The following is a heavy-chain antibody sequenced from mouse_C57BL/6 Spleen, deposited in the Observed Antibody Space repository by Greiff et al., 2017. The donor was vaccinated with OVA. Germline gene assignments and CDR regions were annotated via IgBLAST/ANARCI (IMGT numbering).Heavy chain of an antibody. Sequence: VQLQQSGPELVKPGASVKMSCKASGYTFTDYNMHWVKQSHGKSLEWIGYINPNNGGTSYNQKFKGKATLTVNKSSSTAYMELRSLTSEDSAVYYCARDPSDGYYAAWFAYWGQGTLVTVSA. CDR3: ARDPSDGYYAAWFAY. J-gene: IGHJ3*01. CDR1: GYTFTDYN. D-gene: IGHD2-3*01. V-gene: IGHV1-22*01. CDR2: INPNNGGT.